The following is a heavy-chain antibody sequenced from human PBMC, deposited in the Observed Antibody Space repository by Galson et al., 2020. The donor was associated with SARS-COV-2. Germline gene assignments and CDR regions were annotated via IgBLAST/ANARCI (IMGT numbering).Heavy chain of an antibody. CDR2: ISHSGST. J-gene: IGHJ6*03. Sequence: SETLSLTCAVYGGSFSDYSWTWVRQPPGKGLEWIGEISHSGSTNYSPSLKSRVFMSVDTSKNQFSLKLRSVTAADTAVYYCARGGSRPSMVFDYYYFYMDVWGKGTTVTVSS. CDR3: ARGGSRPSMVFDYYYFYMDV. D-gene: IGHD2-8*01. V-gene: IGHV4-34*01. CDR1: GGSFSDYS.